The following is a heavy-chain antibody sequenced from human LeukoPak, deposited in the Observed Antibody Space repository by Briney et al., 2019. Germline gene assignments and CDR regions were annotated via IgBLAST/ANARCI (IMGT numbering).Heavy chain of an antibody. D-gene: IGHD3-16*02. V-gene: IGHV3-30*18. CDR3: AKIGLRLGELSYPF. CDR2: ISYDGSNK. Sequence: PGRSLRLSCAASGFTFSSYGMHWVRQAPGKGLEWVAVISYDGSNKYYADSVKGRFTISRDNSKNTLYLQMNSLRAEDTAVYYCAKIGLRLGELSYPFWGQGTMVTVSS. CDR1: GFTFSSYG. J-gene: IGHJ3*01.